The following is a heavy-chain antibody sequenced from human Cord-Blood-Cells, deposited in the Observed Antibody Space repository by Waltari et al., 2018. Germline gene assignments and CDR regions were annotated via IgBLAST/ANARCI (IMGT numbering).Heavy chain of an antibody. V-gene: IGHV1-69*01. D-gene: IGHD2-8*01. CDR3: ASGYCTNGVCYDAFDI. Sequence: QVQLVQSGAEVKKPGSSVKVSCKASGGTFSSYAISWVRQAPGQGVEWMGGIIPIFCTANYEQKFQGRVTITADESTSTAYMELSSLRSEDTAVYYCASGYCTNGVCYDAFDIWGQGTMVTVSS. CDR2: IIPIFCTA. CDR1: GGTFSSYA. J-gene: IGHJ3*02.